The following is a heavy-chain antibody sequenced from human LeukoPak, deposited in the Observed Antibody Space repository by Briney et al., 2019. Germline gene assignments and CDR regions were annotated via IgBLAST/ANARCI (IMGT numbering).Heavy chain of an antibody. CDR1: GGSISSYY. J-gene: IGHJ4*02. Sequence: SETLSLTCTVSGGSISSYYWSWIRQPPGKGLEWIGYIYYSGSTNYNPSLKSRVTISVDTSKNQFSLKLSSVTAADTAVYYCARDQGVYSSSFDYWGQGTLVTVSS. CDR3: ARDQGVYSSSFDY. D-gene: IGHD6-6*01. CDR2: IYYSGST. V-gene: IGHV4-59*01.